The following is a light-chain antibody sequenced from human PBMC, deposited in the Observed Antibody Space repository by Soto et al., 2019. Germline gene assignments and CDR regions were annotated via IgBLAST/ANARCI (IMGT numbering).Light chain of an antibody. CDR1: QTISTY. J-gene: IGKJ2*01. CDR2: AAY. V-gene: IGKV1-39*01. CDR3: QQSHSIPYI. Sequence: DIQMTQSPSSLSASVGDRVTITCRASQTISTYLNWYQQKPGKAPKLLIYAAYSLQSGVPSRFSGSGYGTAFTLTISSLQPADFATYFCQQSHSIPYIFGHGTKL.